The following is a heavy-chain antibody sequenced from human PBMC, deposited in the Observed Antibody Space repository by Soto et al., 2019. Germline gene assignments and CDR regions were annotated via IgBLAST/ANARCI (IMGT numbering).Heavy chain of an antibody. D-gene: IGHD3-10*01. V-gene: IGHV4-30-4*01. CDR1: GGSISSGDYY. J-gene: IGHJ6*02. CDR2: IYYSGST. CDR3: ARDQRGDRPPRYYYGMDV. Sequence: TSETLSLTCTVSGGSISSGDYYWSWIRQPPGKGLEWIGYIYYSGSTYYNPSLKSRVTISVDTSKNQFSLKLSSVTAADTAVYYCARDQRGDRPPRYYYGMDVWGQGTTVTVSS.